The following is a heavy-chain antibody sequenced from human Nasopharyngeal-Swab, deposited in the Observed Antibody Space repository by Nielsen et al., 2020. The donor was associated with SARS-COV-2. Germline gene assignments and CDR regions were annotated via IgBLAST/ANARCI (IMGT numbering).Heavy chain of an antibody. D-gene: IGHD2-2*01. V-gene: IGHV1-2*02. Sequence: ASVKVSCKASGYTFTGYYMHWVRQAPGQGLEWMGWINPNSGGTNYAQKFQGRVTMTRDTSISTAYMELSRLRSDDTAVYYCARPQYQLLNYYYYGMDVWGKGATVTVSS. J-gene: IGHJ6*04. CDR1: GYTFTGYY. CDR3: ARPQYQLLNYYYYGMDV. CDR2: INPNSGGT.